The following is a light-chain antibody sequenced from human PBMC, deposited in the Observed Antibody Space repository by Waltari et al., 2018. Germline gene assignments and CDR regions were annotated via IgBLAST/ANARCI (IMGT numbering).Light chain of an antibody. CDR2: EVS. J-gene: IGLJ1*01. CDR1: DSHVGAYDF. CDR3: SSYTTSSAPGV. Sequence: QSALTQPASVSGSPGQSIPIPCSGTDSHVGAYDFVSCYQQHPGKAPHLIIYEVSNRPSGISNRFSASKSGNTASLTISGLQAEDEADYYCSSYTTSSAPGVFGTGTRVTVL. V-gene: IGLV2-14*01.